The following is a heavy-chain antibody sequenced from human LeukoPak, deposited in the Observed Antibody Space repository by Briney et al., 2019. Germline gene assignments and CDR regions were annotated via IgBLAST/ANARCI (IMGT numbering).Heavy chain of an antibody. CDR2: IYSDGST. Sequence: GGSLRLSCAASGFSVSSNYITWVRQAPGKGLEWVSVIYSDGSTKYADSVKARLTISRDNSKNTVYLLMNRLRVEDTALYYCARATLDNWGQGTLVTVSS. CDR3: ARATLDN. J-gene: IGHJ4*02. V-gene: IGHV3-53*01. CDR1: GFSVSSNY.